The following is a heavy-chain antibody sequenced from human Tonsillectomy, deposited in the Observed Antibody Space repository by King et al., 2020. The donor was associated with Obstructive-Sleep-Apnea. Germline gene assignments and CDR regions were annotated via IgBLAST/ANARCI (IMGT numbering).Heavy chain of an antibody. V-gene: IGHV4-34*01. CDR2: INHSGST. CDR3: ARVSVYYGSGSYYRRVYGMDV. CDR1: GGSFSGYY. Sequence: VQLQQWGAGLLKPSETLSLTCAVYGGSFSGYYWSWIRQPPGKGLEWIGEINHSGSTNYNPSLKSRVTISVDTSKNQFSLKLSSVTAADTAVYYCARVSVYYGSGSYYRRVYGMDVWGQGTTVTVSS. D-gene: IGHD3-10*01. J-gene: IGHJ6*02.